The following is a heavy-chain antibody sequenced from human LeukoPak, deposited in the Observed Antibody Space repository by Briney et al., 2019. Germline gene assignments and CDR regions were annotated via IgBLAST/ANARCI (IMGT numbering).Heavy chain of an antibody. CDR2: ISSSSITI. V-gene: IGHV3-48*01. CDR1: GFTFSSYS. J-gene: IGHJ3*02. D-gene: IGHD5-18*01. CDR3: ARSSGWLHDAFDI. Sequence: GGSLRLSCAASGFTFSSYSMNCVRQAPGKGLEWVSYISSSSITIYSADSVKGRFTISRDNAKNSLYLQMNSLRAEDTAVYYCARSSGWLHDAFDIWGQGTMVTVSS.